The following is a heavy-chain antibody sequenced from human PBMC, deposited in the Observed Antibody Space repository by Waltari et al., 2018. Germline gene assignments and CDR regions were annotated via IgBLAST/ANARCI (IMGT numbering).Heavy chain of an antibody. J-gene: IGHJ5*02. D-gene: IGHD6-13*01. CDR1: GGTFSSYA. V-gene: IGHV1-69*01. CDR3: ARDGLEIAAAGHGYWFDP. CDR2: IIPIFGTA. Sequence: QVQLVQSGAEVKKPGSSVKVSCKASGGTFSSYAISWVRQAPGPGLEWMGGIIPIFGTANYAQKFQGRVTITADESTSTAYMELSSLRSEDTAVYYCARDGLEIAAAGHGYWFDPWGQGTLVTVSS.